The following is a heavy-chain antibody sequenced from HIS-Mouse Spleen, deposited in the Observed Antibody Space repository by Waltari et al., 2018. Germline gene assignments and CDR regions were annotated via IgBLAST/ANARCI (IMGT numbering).Heavy chain of an antibody. D-gene: IGHD3-10*01. Sequence: QITLKESGPTLVKPTQTLTLTCTFSGFSLSTSGVGVGWIRQPPGKAMEWLALSYWDDDKRYSPYLQSRLTITKDTSKNQVVLTMTNMDPVDTATYYCAHSKYYYGSGSYDAFDIWGQGTMVTVSS. V-gene: IGHV2-5*02. CDR2: SYWDDDK. J-gene: IGHJ3*02. CDR3: AHSKYYYGSGSYDAFDI. CDR1: GFSLSTSGVG.